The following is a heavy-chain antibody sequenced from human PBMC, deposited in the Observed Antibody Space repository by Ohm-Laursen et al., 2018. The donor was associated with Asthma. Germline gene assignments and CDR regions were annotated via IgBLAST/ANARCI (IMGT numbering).Heavy chain of an antibody. CDR1: GFTLISYD. Sequence: SLRLSCAASGFTLISYDMHWVRQAPGKGLEWVSIITPDGSWTSYADSVKGRFTISRDNSRNTLYLQMSRLRVEDTAIYYCANIYQFYFDSSGLDPFSMWGQGTVVTVSS. CDR2: ITPDGSWT. J-gene: IGHJ3*02. CDR3: ANIYQFYFDSSGLDPFSM. V-gene: IGHV3-30-3*01. D-gene: IGHD3-22*01.